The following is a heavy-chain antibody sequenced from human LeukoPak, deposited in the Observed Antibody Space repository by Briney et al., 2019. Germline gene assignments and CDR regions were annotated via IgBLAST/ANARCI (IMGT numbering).Heavy chain of an antibody. D-gene: IGHD1-26*01. CDR1: GFTFSNYE. CDR2: ISSDGSAI. Sequence: GGSLRLSCAASGFTFSNYEMNWVRQAPGKGLEWVSHISSDGSAIHYADSVRGRFTISRDNAKNSLFPQMNSLRAEDTAVYYCARGLGGSYYRYWGQGTLVTVSS. V-gene: IGHV3-48*03. J-gene: IGHJ4*02. CDR3: ARGLGGSYYRY.